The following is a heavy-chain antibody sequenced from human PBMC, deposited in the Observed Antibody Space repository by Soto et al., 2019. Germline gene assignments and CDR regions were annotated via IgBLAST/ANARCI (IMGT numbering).Heavy chain of an antibody. J-gene: IGHJ1*01. Sequence: QVQLVESGGGVVQPGWSLRLSCAASGFTFSSFAMHWVRQAPGKGLEWVAVTSYDGTNKYYADSVKGRFTISRDNAKNTLYLQMNSLRPEDTAVYYCSRPLEYYDDSRGYYEGGDFQHWGQGTLVTVSS. CDR3: SRPLEYYDDSRGYYEGGDFQH. D-gene: IGHD3-22*01. CDR1: GFTFSSFA. CDR2: TSYDGTNK. V-gene: IGHV3-30-3*01.